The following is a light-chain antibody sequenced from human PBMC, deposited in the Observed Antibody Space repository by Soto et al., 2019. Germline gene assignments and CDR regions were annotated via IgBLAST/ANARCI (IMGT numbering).Light chain of an antibody. V-gene: IGLV2-14*01. J-gene: IGLJ1*01. CDR3: SSYTCSSTYV. CDR2: DVS. Sequence: QSALTQPASASGSPGQSITISCTGTSSDVGGYNYVSWYQQHPGNAPKLMIYDVSNRPSGVSNRFSGSKSGNTASLTIAGLQVEDEADYYCSSYTCSSTYVFGTGTKLTVL. CDR1: SSDVGGYNY.